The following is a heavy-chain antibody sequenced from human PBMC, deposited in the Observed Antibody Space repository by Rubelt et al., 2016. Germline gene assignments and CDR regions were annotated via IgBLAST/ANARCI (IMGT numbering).Heavy chain of an antibody. J-gene: IGHJ4*02. CDR2: IIPIFEKA. Sequence: VFSWVRQAPGQGLEWMGGIIPIFEKANYARKYQGRLTITADDLTTTAFMELTGLRSEDTAMYYCSVREPVYSFDSWGPGTLVTVSS. V-gene: IGHV1-69*01. D-gene: IGHD1-14*01. CDR1: V. CDR3: SVREPVYSFDS.